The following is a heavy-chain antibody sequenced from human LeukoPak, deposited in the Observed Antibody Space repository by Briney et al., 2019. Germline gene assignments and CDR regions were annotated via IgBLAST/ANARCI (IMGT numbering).Heavy chain of an antibody. J-gene: IGHJ6*04. D-gene: IGHD3-10*02. CDR1: GFTFSSYE. V-gene: IGHV3-48*03. CDR2: ISRSATTI. CDR3: AELGITMIGGV. Sequence: GGSLRLSCAASGFTFSSYEMNWVRQAPGKGLEWVSTISRSATTIYYADSVKGRFTISRDNAKNSLYLQMNSLRAEDTAVYYCAELGITMIGGVWGKGTTVTISS.